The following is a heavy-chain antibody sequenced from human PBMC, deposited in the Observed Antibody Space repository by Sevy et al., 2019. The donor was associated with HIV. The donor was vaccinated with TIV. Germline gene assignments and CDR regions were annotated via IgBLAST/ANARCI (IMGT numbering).Heavy chain of an antibody. J-gene: IGHJ5*02. CDR1: GFDFRSYE. CDR2: IDTTGTA. Sequence: GGSLRLSCAASGFDFRSYEMSWVRQAPGKGLQWVSYIDTTGTALYADSVKGPYTISRDNAKNSLFIQMYGLRTDGTAICNCGRDTHRSGYYGVTFPRASDLWGQGTLVTVSS. D-gene: IGHD3-22*01. V-gene: IGHV3-48*03. CDR3: GRDTHRSGYYGVTFPRASDL.